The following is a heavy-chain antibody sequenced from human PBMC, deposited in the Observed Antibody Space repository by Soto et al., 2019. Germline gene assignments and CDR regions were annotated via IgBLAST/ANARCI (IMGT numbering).Heavy chain of an antibody. CDR2: IYHSGSN. J-gene: IGHJ4*02. V-gene: IGHV4-4*01. D-gene: IGHD3-16*01. CDR3: ARVGFGAD. Sequence: QVQLQESGPGLVKPSGTLSLTCAVSPDSISSENWWTWVRRPPGKGLEWIGEIYHSGSNNYNPSLKSRVTLAEDKSKNQFSLELTSGTDAGPAVYCCARVGFGADWGQGTLVTVSS. CDR1: PDSISSENW.